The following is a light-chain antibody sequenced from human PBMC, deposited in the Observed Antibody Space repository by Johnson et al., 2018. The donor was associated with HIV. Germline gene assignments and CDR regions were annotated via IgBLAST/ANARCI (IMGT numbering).Light chain of an antibody. CDR2: ENN. Sequence: QSVLTQPPSVSAAPGQKVTISCSGNGSNIGNNYVSWYQHLPGTAPKLFIYENNERPSAIPDRFSASKSGTSATLGITGLQTGDEGDYYCGTWHTSLSGGGVFGTGTKVTVL. J-gene: IGLJ1*01. CDR1: GSNIGNNY. CDR3: GTWHTSLSGGGV. V-gene: IGLV1-51*02.